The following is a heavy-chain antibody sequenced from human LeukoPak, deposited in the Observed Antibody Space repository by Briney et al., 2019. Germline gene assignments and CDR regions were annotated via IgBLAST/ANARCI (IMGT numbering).Heavy chain of an antibody. V-gene: IGHV4-61*01. Sequence: PSETLSLTCTVSGYSISSGYYWTWIRQPPGKGLEWIGYIHYSGSTNYNPSLKSRVTISVDTSKNQFSLKLSSVTAADTAVYYCARASITYYYYYYMGVWGKGTTVTVSS. CDR2: IHYSGST. D-gene: IGHD1-14*01. CDR1: GYSISSGYY. CDR3: ARASITYYYYYYMGV. J-gene: IGHJ6*03.